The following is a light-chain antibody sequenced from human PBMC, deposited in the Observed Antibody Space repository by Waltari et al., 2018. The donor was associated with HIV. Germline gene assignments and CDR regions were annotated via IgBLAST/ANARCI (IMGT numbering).Light chain of an antibody. CDR3: SSYATGNTYV. Sequence: QSALPHPASVSGSPGPSTTISCTGPNSVIVKYTLISWYQQHPGKVPKVLIFEVTTRPSGISHRFSGSKSDNTASLTISGLQAEDEADYYCSSYATGNTYVFGTGTSVTVL. CDR2: EVT. CDR1: NSVIVKYTL. J-gene: IGLJ1*01. V-gene: IGLV2-23*02.